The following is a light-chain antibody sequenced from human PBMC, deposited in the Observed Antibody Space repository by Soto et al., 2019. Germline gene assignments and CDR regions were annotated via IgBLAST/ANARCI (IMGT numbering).Light chain of an antibody. Sequence: QSALTQPPSASGTPGQSVTIPCTGTSSDVGDYNYVSWYQQHPGKAPKLVIYEVTKRPSGVSDRFSGSKSGNTASLTVSGLQAEDEADYYCNSYVGGNNWVFGGGTKLTVL. CDR2: EVT. V-gene: IGLV2-8*01. J-gene: IGLJ3*02. CDR3: NSYVGGNNWV. CDR1: SSDVGDYNY.